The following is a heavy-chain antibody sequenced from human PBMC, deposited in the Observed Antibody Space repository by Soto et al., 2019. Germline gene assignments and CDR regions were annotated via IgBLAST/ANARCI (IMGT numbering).Heavy chain of an antibody. J-gene: IGHJ6*02. CDR2: ISSSSSYI. Sequence: EVQLVESGGGLVKPGGSLRLSCAASGFTFSSYSMNWVRQAPGKGLEWVSSISSSSSYIYYADSVKGRFTISRDNAKNSLYLQMNSLRAEDTAVYYCARGGTSYYYGMDVWGQGTTVTVSS. CDR3: ARGGTSYYYGMDV. CDR1: GFTFSSYS. D-gene: IGHD1-1*01. V-gene: IGHV3-21*01.